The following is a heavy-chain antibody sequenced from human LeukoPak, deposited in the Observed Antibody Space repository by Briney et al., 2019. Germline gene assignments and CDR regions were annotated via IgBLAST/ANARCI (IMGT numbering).Heavy chain of an antibody. CDR1: GDSISSTTYW. CDR3: TRLPLDYSLDH. D-gene: IGHD4-11*01. Sequence: ASETLSLTCTVSGDSISSTTYWWGWIRQSPGKGLEWIGSMSYVGITSYNPSLKSRATISVDTSKNQFSLMLNSVTGADTAVYYCTRLPLDYSLDHWGQGTPVSVSS. J-gene: IGHJ4*02. CDR2: MSYVGIT. V-gene: IGHV4-39*01.